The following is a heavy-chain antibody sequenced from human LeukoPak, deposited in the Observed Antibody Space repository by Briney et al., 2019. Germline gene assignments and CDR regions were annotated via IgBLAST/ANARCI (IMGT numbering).Heavy chain of an antibody. CDR2: ISGSGGST. CDR1: GFTFSSYS. D-gene: IGHD3-10*01. J-gene: IGHJ4*02. Sequence: GGSLRLSCAASGFTFSSYSMNWVRQAPGKGLEWVSAISGSGGSTYYADSVKGRFTISRDNSKNTLYLQMNSLRAEDTAVYYCAKASQLLWFGELLIPSFDYWGQGTLVTVSS. CDR3: AKASQLLWFGELLIPSFDY. V-gene: IGHV3-23*01.